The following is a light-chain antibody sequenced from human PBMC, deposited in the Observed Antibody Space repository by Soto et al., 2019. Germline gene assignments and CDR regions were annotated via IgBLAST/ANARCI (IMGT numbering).Light chain of an antibody. J-gene: IGLJ3*02. CDR2: STD. V-gene: IGLV1-47*02. CDR3: AAWDDRLRGRV. Sequence: QAVLTQPPSASGTPGQRVTISCSGSSSNIEKNYVYWYQQLPGVAPKLLIYSTDLRPSGVPDRFSGSKSGTSASLAISGLRSEGEADYYCAAWDDRLRGRVFGGGTKLTVL. CDR1: SSNIEKNY.